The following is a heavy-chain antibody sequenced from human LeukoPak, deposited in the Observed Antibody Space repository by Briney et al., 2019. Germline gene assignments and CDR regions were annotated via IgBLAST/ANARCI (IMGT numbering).Heavy chain of an antibody. V-gene: IGHV3-21*01. J-gene: IGHJ4*02. Sequence: GGPLRLSCAASGFTFSSYSMNWVRQAPGKGLEWVSSISSSSSYIYYADSVKGRFTISRDNAKNSLYLQMNSLRAEDTAVYYCARDSDSSGWYPLGYWGQGTLVTVSS. CDR2: ISSSSSYI. CDR1: GFTFSSYS. D-gene: IGHD6-19*01. CDR3: ARDSDSSGWYPLGY.